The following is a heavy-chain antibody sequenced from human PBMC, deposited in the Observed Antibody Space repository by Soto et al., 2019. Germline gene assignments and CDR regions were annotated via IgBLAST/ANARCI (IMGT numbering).Heavy chain of an antibody. J-gene: IGHJ6*02. CDR1: CGSFIGYY. D-gene: IGHD2-2*01. Sequence: SETLSLTCAFYCGSFIGYYWSWIRQPPGKGLEWIGEINHSGSTNYNPSLKSRVTISVDTSKNQFSLKLSSVTAADTAVYYCASHPAAMEVYYGMDVWGQGTTVTVSS. CDR3: ASHPAAMEVYYGMDV. V-gene: IGHV4-34*01. CDR2: INHSGST.